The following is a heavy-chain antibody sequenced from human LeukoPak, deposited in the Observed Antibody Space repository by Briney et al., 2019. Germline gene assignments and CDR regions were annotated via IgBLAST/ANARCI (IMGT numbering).Heavy chain of an antibody. CDR2: IIPIVGTA. Sequence: SVKVSCKASAGTFSSYAISWVRQAPGQGLEWMGRIIPIVGTANNAQKFQGRVTITTDESTSTAYMELSSLRSEDTAVYYCASWDSSGYYFRYWGQGTLVTVSS. D-gene: IGHD3-22*01. V-gene: IGHV1-69*05. CDR3: ASWDSSGYYFRY. J-gene: IGHJ4*02. CDR1: AGTFSSYA.